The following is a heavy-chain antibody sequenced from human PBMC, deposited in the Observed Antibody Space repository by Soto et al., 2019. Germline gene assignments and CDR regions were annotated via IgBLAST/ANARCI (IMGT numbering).Heavy chain of an antibody. Sequence: KPSETLSLTCAVYGGSFSGYYWSWIRQPPGKGLEWIGEINHSGSTNYNPSPKSRVTISVDTSKNQFSLKLSSVTAADTAVYYCARVSSTSGHGVGNCFDPWGQGTLVTVSS. CDR2: INHSGST. CDR3: ARVSSTSGHGVGNCFDP. D-gene: IGHD2-2*01. J-gene: IGHJ5*02. V-gene: IGHV4-34*01. CDR1: GGSFSGYY.